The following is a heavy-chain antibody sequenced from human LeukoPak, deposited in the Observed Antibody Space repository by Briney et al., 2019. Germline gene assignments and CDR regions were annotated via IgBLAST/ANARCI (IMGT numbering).Heavy chain of an antibody. J-gene: IGHJ4*02. V-gene: IGHV3-30*04. CDR2: ISYDGSDK. CDR3: AGVQYSSGVDY. Sequence: GRSLRLSCAASGFIFSSYAMHWVRQAPGKGLEWVAVISYDGSDKYYADSVKGRFTISRDNSKNTLYLQMNSLRAEDTAVYYCAGVQYSSGVDYWGQGTLVTVSS. D-gene: IGHD6-19*01. CDR1: GFIFSSYA.